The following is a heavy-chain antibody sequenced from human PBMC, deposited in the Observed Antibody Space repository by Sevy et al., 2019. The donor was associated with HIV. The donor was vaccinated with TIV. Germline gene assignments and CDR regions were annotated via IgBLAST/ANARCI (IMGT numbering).Heavy chain of an antibody. CDR3: AKDQGYSNYLFDY. J-gene: IGHJ4*02. CDR1: GFTFSSYG. Sequence: GGSLRLSCAASGFTFSSYGMHWVRQAPGKGLEWVAVIPYDGSNKYYADSVKGRFTISRDNSKNTLYLQMNSLRAEDTAVYYCAKDQGYSNYLFDYWGQGTLVTVSS. CDR2: IPYDGSNK. V-gene: IGHV3-30*18. D-gene: IGHD4-4*01.